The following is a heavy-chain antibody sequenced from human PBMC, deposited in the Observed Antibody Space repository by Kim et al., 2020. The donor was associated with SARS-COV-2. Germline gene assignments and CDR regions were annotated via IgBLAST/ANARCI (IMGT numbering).Heavy chain of an antibody. CDR1: GFTFSSYR. CDR3: ARGQMGTYHHFDL. D-gene: IGHD1-1*01. V-gene: IGHV3-21*01. CDR2: IYSGSDYI. J-gene: IGHJ4*02. Sequence: GGSLRLSCAASGFTFSSYRINWVRQGPGTGLGWVSTIYSGSDYINYPDSVRGRFTNSRDNAKNSLYLQMDSLRAEDTGVYYCARGQMGTYHHFDLWGQGTLVTVSS.